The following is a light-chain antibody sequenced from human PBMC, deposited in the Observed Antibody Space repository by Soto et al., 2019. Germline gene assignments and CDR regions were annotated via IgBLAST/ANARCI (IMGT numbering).Light chain of an antibody. CDR3: ASWDDSLKAVV. CDR2: STS. J-gene: IGLJ2*01. V-gene: IGLV1-44*01. Sequence: QSVLTQAPSASGTPGQRVTISCSGSSSNIDSNTVNWYQQLPGTAPKLLIYSTSQRPSGVPDRFSASKSDTSASLAISGLQSEDEADYYCASWDDSLKAVVFGGGTKLTVL. CDR1: SSNIDSNT.